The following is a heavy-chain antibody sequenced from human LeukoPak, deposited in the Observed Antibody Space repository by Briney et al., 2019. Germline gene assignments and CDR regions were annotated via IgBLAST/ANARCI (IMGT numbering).Heavy chain of an antibody. Sequence: ASVKVSCKASGYSFTGYYMHWVRQAPGQGLEWMGWINPNSGGTKYAQKFKGRVTMTRDTSISTAYMELSRLRSDDTAVYYCARDNSLQDMAWWFDPWGQGTLVTVSS. D-gene: IGHD5-24*01. CDR2: INPNSGGT. V-gene: IGHV1-2*02. J-gene: IGHJ5*02. CDR1: GYSFTGYY. CDR3: ARDNSLQDMAWWFDP.